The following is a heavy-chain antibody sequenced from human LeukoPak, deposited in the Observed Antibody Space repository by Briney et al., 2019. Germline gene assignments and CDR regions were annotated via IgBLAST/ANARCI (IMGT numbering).Heavy chain of an antibody. CDR1: GFTFSSYW. CDR3: ARDSSSWYYYYYYGMDV. CDR2: IKQDGSEK. V-gene: IGHV3-7*03. J-gene: IGHJ6*04. D-gene: IGHD6-13*01. Sequence: GGSLRLSCAASGFTFSSYWMSWVRQAPGKGLEWVANIKQDGSEKYYVDSVKGRFTISRDNAKNSLYLQMNSLRAEDTAVYYCARDSSSWYYYYYYGMDVWGKGTTVTVSP.